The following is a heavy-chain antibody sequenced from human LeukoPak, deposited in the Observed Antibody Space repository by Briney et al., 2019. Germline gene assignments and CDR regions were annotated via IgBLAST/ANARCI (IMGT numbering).Heavy chain of an antibody. CDR2: ISYDGSNK. CDR1: GFTFSSYA. D-gene: IGHD4-17*01. Sequence: GGSLRLSCAASGFTFSSYAMHWVRQAPGKGLEWVAVISYDGSNKYYADSVKGRFTISRDNSKNTLYLQMNSLRAEDTAVYYCARDPNGDYVGAFDMWGPGTMVTVSS. J-gene: IGHJ3*02. V-gene: IGHV3-30*04. CDR3: ARDPNGDYVGAFDM.